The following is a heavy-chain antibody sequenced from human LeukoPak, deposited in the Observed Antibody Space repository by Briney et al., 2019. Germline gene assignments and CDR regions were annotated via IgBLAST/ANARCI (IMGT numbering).Heavy chain of an antibody. Sequence: GGSLRLSCAASGFTFSDYYMSWIRRAPGKGLEWISYISSSSRYANYADSVKGRFTISRDNAKKSLYLQMNSLRAEDTAVYYCTRDKQQLDDYWGQGTLVTVSS. CDR1: GFTFSDYY. CDR3: TRDKQQLDDY. D-gene: IGHD1-1*01. CDR2: ISSSSRYA. J-gene: IGHJ4*02. V-gene: IGHV3-11*05.